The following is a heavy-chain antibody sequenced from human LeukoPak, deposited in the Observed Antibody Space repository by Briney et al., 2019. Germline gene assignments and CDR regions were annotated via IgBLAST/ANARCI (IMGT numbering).Heavy chain of an antibody. Sequence: PSETLSLTCTVSGGSISSGGYYWSWIRQHPGKGLEWIGYIYYSGSTYYNPSLKSRVTISVDTSKNQFSLKLSSVTAADTAVYYCASTRVWWSYRYSPKLGEFDYWGQGTLVTVSS. D-gene: IGHD3-16*02. CDR1: GGSISSGGYY. V-gene: IGHV4-31*03. CDR2: IYYSGST. J-gene: IGHJ4*02. CDR3: ASTRVWWSYRYSPKLGEFDY.